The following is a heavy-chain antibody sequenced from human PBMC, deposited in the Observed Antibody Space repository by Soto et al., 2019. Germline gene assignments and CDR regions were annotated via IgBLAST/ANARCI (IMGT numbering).Heavy chain of an antibody. CDR1: GGSFSNSFYY. CDR2: ISSSGGT. V-gene: IGHV4-39*02. Sequence: PSETLSLSCTVSGGSFSNSFYYWGWIRQPPGKGLEWIGSISSSGGTYDNPSLESRVTISVDMSKNQFSLKLSSVTAADTAVYYCARESVRQQLAYYFDYWGQGTLVTVSS. J-gene: IGHJ4*02. D-gene: IGHD6-13*01. CDR3: ARESVRQQLAYYFDY.